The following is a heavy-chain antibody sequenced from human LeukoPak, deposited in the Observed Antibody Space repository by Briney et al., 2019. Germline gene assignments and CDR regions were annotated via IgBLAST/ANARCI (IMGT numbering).Heavy chain of an antibody. D-gene: IGHD2-15*01. Sequence: KASETLSLTCAVSGGSISNSNWWSWVRQPPGKGLEWIGEIYHTGSTNYNPSLKSRVTISVDKSKNQLSLKLSSVTAADTAVYYCAHPGYSQQGADDYWGQGTLVTVSS. CDR2: IYHTGST. V-gene: IGHV4-4*02. CDR3: AHPGYSQQGADDY. CDR1: GGSISNSNW. J-gene: IGHJ4*02.